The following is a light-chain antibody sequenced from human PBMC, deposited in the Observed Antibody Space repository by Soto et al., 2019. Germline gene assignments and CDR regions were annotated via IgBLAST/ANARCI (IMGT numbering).Light chain of an antibody. CDR2: DAS. CDR3: QQSHNWPRT. V-gene: IGKV3-15*01. CDR1: QSLRSS. Sequence: ETMTTQSPDTLCVSLGASATLSCRASQSLRSSLAWYQQKPGQAPRLLIYDASTRATGIPARFSGSGSGTDFTLTISSLEPEDFAVYYCQQSHNWPRTFGQGTKVDIK. J-gene: IGKJ1*01.